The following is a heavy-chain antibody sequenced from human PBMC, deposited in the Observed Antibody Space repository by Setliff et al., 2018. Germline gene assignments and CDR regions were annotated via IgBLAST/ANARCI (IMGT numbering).Heavy chain of an antibody. J-gene: IGHJ3*02. D-gene: IGHD2-2*01. CDR3: VRDRAAIVVGPPTAAFDI. CDR1: GYTFTTYA. CDR2: INPNSGGT. V-gene: IGHV1-2*02. Sequence: GASVKVSCKASGYTFTTYAMSWMRQAPGQGLEYMGWINPNSGGTNYAPKFQGRVTMTRDTSISTAYMEVSRLRSDDTAQYYCVRDRAAIVVGPPTAAFDIWGQGTMVTVSS.